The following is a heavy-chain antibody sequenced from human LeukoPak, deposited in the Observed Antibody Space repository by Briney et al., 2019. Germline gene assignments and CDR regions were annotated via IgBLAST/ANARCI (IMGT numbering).Heavy chain of an antibody. V-gene: IGHV3-23*01. Sequence: GGSLRLSCAASGFTFSNYAMNWVRQAPGKGLEWASGISGSDTSTYYTDSVRGRFTISRDTSKNTLYLQMNSLRAEDTAVYYCAKEGYDFWSTYSRTHFDYWGQGTLVTVSS. CDR3: AKEGYDFWSTYSRTHFDY. CDR2: ISGSDTST. J-gene: IGHJ4*02. CDR1: GFTFSNYA. D-gene: IGHD3-3*01.